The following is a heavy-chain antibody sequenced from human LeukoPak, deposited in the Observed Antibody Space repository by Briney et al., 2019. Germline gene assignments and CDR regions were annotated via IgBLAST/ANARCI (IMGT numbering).Heavy chain of an antibody. CDR2: ISSSSSTI. J-gene: IGHJ6*02. CDR1: GFTFSSYS. CDR3: ARDIAQGGYSYGYGMDV. Sequence: GGSLRLSCAASGFTFSSYSMNWVRQAPGKGLEWVSYISSSSSTIYYADSVKGRFTISRDNAKNSLYLQMNSLRAEDTAVYYCARDIAQGGYSYGYGMDVWGQGTTVTVSS. D-gene: IGHD5-18*01. V-gene: IGHV3-48*01.